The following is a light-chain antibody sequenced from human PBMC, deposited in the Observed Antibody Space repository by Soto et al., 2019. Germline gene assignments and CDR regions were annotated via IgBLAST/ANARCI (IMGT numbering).Light chain of an antibody. Sequence: QSALTQPAPGSGSPGQSITISCTGTSSDVGLYDYVSWYQQHPGKAPQLMIYAVSNRPSGVSNRFSASKSGNTASLFISGLQAEDEADYYCSSYTSDSSYVFGSGTKVTVL. CDR3: SSYTSDSSYV. CDR2: AVS. CDR1: SSDVGLYDY. V-gene: IGLV2-14*01. J-gene: IGLJ1*01.